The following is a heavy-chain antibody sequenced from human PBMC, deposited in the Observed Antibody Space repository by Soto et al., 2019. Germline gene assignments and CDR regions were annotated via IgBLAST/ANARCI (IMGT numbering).Heavy chain of an antibody. V-gene: IGHV3-74*01. CDR1: EFTFRSFW. J-gene: IGHJ3*01. D-gene: IGHD1-7*01. CDR3: ARRLPGTYGAFAH. CDR2: ISGDGSST. Sequence: EVQLVDSGGGLVQPGGSLRLSCAASEFTFRSFWMHWVRQSPGKGLVWVSRISGDGSSTNYADSVKGRFTISRDNAKNTVYLQTYSLRDEDTAVYYCARRLPGTYGAFAHWCQGTMVTVSS.